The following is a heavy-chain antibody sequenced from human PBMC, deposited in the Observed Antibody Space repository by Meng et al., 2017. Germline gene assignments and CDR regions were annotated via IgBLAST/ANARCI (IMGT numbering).Heavy chain of an antibody. CDR2: IYWDDDK. V-gene: IGHV2-5*02. CDR3: AHSKKTYYDFWSGYLGYYFDY. J-gene: IGHJ4*02. CDR1: GFSLSTSGVG. D-gene: IGHD3-3*01. Sequence: ITLKESGPTLVKPTPTLTLTCTFSGFSLSTSGVGVGWIRQPPGKALEWLALIYWDDDKRYSPSLKSRLTITKDTSKNQVVLTMTNMDPVDTATYYCAHSKKTYYDFWSGYLGYYFDYWGQGTLVTVSS.